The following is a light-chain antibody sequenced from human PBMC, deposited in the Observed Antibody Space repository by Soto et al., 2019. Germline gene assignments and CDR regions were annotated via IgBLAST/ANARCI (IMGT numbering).Light chain of an antibody. CDR3: LSFDSSLSVV. CDR2: GNT. Sequence: QSVLTQPPSVSGAPGQRVTISCTGSSSNIGAGYDVHWYQQLPGRASKLLIYGNTNRPSGVPDRFSGSKSGTSASLAITGLQDEDEDDYYCLSFDSSLSVVFGGGTKLTVL. J-gene: IGLJ2*01. V-gene: IGLV1-40*01. CDR1: SSNIGAGYD.